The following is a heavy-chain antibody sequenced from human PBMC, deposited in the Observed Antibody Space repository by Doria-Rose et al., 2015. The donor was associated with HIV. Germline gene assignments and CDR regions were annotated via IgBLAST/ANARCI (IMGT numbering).Heavy chain of an antibody. V-gene: IGHV2-26*01. D-gene: IGHD6-13*01. J-gene: IGHJ4*02. CDR1: GVSLSSPGMG. CDR3: ARIKSSRWYHKYYFDF. CDR2: IFSDDKR. Sequence: QVTLKESGPVLVKPTETLTLTCTVSGVSLSSPGMGVSWIRQPPGKALEWLANIFSDDKRSYKTALNSRLTISRGTSKSQVVLTMTDMDPVDTATYYCARIKSSRWYHKYYFDFWGQGTLVIVSS.